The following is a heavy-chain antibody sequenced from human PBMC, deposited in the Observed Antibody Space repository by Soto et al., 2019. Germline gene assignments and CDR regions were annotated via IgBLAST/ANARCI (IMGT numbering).Heavy chain of an antibody. Sequence: QVQLQQWGAGLLKPSETLSLTCAVYGGSFSGYYWSWIRQPPGKGLEWIGEINHSGSTNYNPSLKRRVTISVDTYKNTFCLTLSSVTVADTAVYYCARGRTYYDILTGYLKYAEYFQHWGQGTLVTVSS. CDR3: ARGRTYYDILTGYLKYAEYFQH. V-gene: IGHV4-34*01. CDR2: INHSGST. CDR1: GGSFSGYY. D-gene: IGHD3-9*01. J-gene: IGHJ1*01.